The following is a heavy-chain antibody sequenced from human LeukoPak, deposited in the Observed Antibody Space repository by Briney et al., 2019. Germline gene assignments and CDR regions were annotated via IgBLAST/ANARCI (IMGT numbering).Heavy chain of an antibody. J-gene: IGHJ4*01. V-gene: IGHV4-39*01. D-gene: IGHD6-13*01. CDR3: AKLVVSSWSHGVLLGRDY. Sequence: SETLSLTCTVSGGSISSRPYCWGWIRQPPGKGLEWLGNFYYSGSTYYKPSLKSRVTISVDTSKNQISLKLSSVAAADTAGYYWAKLVVSSWSHGVLLGRDYWGKEPWVTVPS. CDR2: FYYSGST. CDR1: GGSISSRPYC.